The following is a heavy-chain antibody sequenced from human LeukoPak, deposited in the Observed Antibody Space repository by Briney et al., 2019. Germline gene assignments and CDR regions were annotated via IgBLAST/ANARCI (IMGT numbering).Heavy chain of an antibody. CDR2: IKQDGSEK. CDR1: GFTFSSYW. D-gene: IGHD6-13*01. Sequence: GGSLRLSCAASGFTFSSYWMSWVRQAPGKGLEWVANIKQDGSEKYYVDSVKGRFTISRDNAKNSLYLQMNSLRAEDTAVYYCATTRPYSSSWNDDFDYWGQGTLVTVSS. J-gene: IGHJ4*02. CDR3: ATTRPYSSSWNDDFDY. V-gene: IGHV3-7*01.